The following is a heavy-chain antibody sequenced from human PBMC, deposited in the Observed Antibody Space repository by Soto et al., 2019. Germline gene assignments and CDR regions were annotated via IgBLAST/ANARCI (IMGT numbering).Heavy chain of an antibody. Sequence: GGSLRLSCAASGFTFSSYAMSWVRQAPGKGLEWVSAISGSGGSTYYADSAKGRFTISRDNSKNTLYLQMNSLRAEDTAVYYCAKLGATYYYDSSGYWVFDPWGQGTLVTVSS. CDR1: GFTFSSYA. V-gene: IGHV3-23*01. CDR3: AKLGATYYYDSSGYWVFDP. CDR2: ISGSGGST. D-gene: IGHD3-22*01. J-gene: IGHJ5*02.